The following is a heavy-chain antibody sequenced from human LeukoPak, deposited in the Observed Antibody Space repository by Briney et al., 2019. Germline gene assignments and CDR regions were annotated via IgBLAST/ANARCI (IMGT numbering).Heavy chain of an antibody. J-gene: IGHJ3*02. D-gene: IGHD2-15*01. CDR1: GDTFTGYY. Sequence: ASVTVSFKASGDTFTGYYMHWVRQAPGQGLEWMGWIYPNSGGTNHAQKFQGRVTMTRDTSISTAYMELSRLRSDDTAVYYCARDGHSGGAFDIWGQGTMVTVSS. CDR3: ARDGHSGGAFDI. CDR2: IYPNSGGT. V-gene: IGHV1-2*02.